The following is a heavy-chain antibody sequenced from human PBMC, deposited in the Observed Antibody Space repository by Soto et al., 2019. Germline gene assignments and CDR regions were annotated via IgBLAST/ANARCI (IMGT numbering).Heavy chain of an antibody. D-gene: IGHD6-19*01. CDR1: GGSISSGGYW. CDR2: INHSGST. CDR3: ARGSSGWPVDY. V-gene: IGHV4-31*03. J-gene: IGHJ4*02. Sequence: SETLSLTCSVSGGSISSGGYWWSWIRQHPGKGLEWIGYINHSGSTYYNPSLKSRVTISVDTSKNQFSLKLSSVTAADTAVYYCARGSSGWPVDYWGQGTLVTVSS.